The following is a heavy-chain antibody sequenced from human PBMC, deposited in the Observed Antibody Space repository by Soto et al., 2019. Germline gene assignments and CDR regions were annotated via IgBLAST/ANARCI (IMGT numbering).Heavy chain of an antibody. D-gene: IGHD1-26*01. CDR1: GGSISSYY. CDR3: AREPDSGSYYYYGMDV. Sequence: SETLSLTCTVSGGSISSYYWSWIRQPPGKGLEWIGYIYYSGSTNYNPSLKSRVTISVDTSKNQFSLKLSSVTAADTAVYYCAREPDSGSYYYYGMDVWGQGTTVTVSS. J-gene: IGHJ6*02. CDR2: IYYSGST. V-gene: IGHV4-59*01.